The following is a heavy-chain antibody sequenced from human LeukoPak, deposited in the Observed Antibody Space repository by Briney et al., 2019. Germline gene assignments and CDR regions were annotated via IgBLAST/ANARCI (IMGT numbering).Heavy chain of an antibody. Sequence: ASVKVSCKASGYTFTRYYMHWVRQAPGQGLEWVGIINPGGGSTTYAQKFQGRVTMTRDTSTSTVYMQLSSLRSEDTAVYYCASGHDPYYYDTSGYSDYWGQGTLVTVSS. CDR2: INPGGGST. CDR1: GYTFTRYY. CDR3: ASGHDPYYYDTSGYSDY. V-gene: IGHV1-46*01. D-gene: IGHD3-22*01. J-gene: IGHJ4*02.